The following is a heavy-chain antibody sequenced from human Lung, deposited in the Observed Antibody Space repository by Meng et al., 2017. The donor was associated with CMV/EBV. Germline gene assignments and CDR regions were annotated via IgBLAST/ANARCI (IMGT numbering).Heavy chain of an antibody. V-gene: IGHV3-21*01. CDR1: GFTFSSYS. CDR3: ARGCSSTSCYSDAFDI. CDR2: ISSSSSYV. D-gene: IGHD2-2*01. J-gene: IGHJ3*02. Sequence: SCAASGFTFSSYSMNWVRQAPGKGLEWVSSISSSSSYVYYADSVKGRFTISRDNAKNSLYLQMNSLRAEDTAVYYCARGCSSTSCYSDAFDIWGQGXMVTVSS.